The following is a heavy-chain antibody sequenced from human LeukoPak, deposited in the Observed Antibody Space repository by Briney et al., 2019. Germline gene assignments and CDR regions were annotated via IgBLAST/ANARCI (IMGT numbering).Heavy chain of an antibody. CDR1: GFIFSTYS. CDR3: ARGGLGSWTFDS. Sequence: GGSLRLSCAASGFIFSTYSMNWVRQAPGKGLEWVSYISSSGSTIYYADSVTGRFTISRDNAKYSLYLQMNSLRAEDTAVYYCARGGLGSWTFDSWGQGILVTVSS. D-gene: IGHD1-26*01. CDR2: ISSSGSTI. J-gene: IGHJ4*02. V-gene: IGHV3-48*04.